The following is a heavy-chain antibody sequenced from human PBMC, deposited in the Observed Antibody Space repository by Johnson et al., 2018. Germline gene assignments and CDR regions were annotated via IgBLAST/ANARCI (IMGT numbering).Heavy chain of an antibody. CDR3: AKDTPPYCSSTSCYSSWGMDV. V-gene: IGHV3-33*06. CDR1: GFTFSSYG. Sequence: VQLVQSGGGVVQPGRSLRLSCAASGFTFSSYGMHWVRQAPGNGLEWVAVIWYDGSNKYYADSVKGRFTISRDNSKNTLYLQMNSLRAEDTAVDYCAKDTPPYCSSTSCYSSWGMDVWGQGTTVTVSS. D-gene: IGHD2-2*01. CDR2: IWYDGSNK. J-gene: IGHJ6*02.